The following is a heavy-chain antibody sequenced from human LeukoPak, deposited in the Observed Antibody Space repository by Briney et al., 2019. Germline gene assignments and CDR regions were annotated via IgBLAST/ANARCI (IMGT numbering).Heavy chain of an antibody. CDR1: GFTFSSYA. J-gene: IGHJ4*02. Sequence: GGSLRLSCAASGFTFSSYAMSWVRQAPGKGLEWVSAISGSGGSTYYADSVKGRFTISRDNSKNTLYLQMNSLRAEDTAVYYCAKEVYDSSGYYSQYFDYWGQETLVTVSS. CDR3: AKEVYDSSGYYSQYFDY. V-gene: IGHV3-23*01. CDR2: ISGSGGST. D-gene: IGHD3-22*01.